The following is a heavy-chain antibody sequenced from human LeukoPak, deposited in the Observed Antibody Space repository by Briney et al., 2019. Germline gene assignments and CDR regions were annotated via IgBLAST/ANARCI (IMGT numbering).Heavy chain of an antibody. CDR2: ISGSGGST. CDR3: AMYSSAWYAVY. J-gene: IGHJ4*02. CDR1: GFTFSSYA. D-gene: IGHD6-19*01. Sequence: PGGSLRLSCAASGFTFSSYAMSWVRQAPGKELEWVSGISGSGGSTYYADSVKGRFTISRDNSKNTVFLQMNSLRAEDTAVYYCAMYSSAWYAVYWGQGTLVTVSS. V-gene: IGHV3-23*01.